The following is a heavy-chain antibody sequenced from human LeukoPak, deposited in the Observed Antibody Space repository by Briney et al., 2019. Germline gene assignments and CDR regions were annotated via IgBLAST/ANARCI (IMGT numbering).Heavy chain of an antibody. CDR1: GFTFSSYA. J-gene: IGHJ4*02. CDR2: ISGSGGST. V-gene: IGHV3-23*01. Sequence: PGGSLRLSCAASGFTFSSYAMSWVRQAPGKGLVWVSAISGSGGSTYYADSVKGRFTISRDNSKNTLYLQINSLRAEDTAVYYCAKSSTASGSYFDYWGQGTLVTVSS. D-gene: IGHD1-26*01. CDR3: AKSSTASGSYFDY.